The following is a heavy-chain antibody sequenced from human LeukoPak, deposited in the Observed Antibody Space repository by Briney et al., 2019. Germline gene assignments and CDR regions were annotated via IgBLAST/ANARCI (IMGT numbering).Heavy chain of an antibody. CDR2: ISGNGGST. J-gene: IGHJ4*02. D-gene: IGHD1-26*01. Sequence: PGGSLRLSCAASGFTFSSYVMTWVRQAPGKGLEWVSGISGNGGSTYYADSVKGRFTISRDKSKNTLYLQMNSLRAEDTAVYYCAKLIMGATFDYWGQGTLVTVSS. CDR1: GFTFSSYV. V-gene: IGHV3-23*01. CDR3: AKLIMGATFDY.